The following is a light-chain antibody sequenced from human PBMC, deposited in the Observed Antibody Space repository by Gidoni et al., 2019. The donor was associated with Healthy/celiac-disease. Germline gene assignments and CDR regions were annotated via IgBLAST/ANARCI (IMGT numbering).Light chain of an antibody. V-gene: IGLV3-1*01. Sequence: SYDLTQPPSVSVSPGQTASITCSGDKLGDKYACWYQQKPGQSPVLVIYQDSKRPSGIPERFSGSNSGNTATLTISGTQAMDEADYYCQAWDSSTEVFGGGTKLTVL. J-gene: IGLJ2*01. CDR1: KLGDKY. CDR3: QAWDSSTEV. CDR2: QDS.